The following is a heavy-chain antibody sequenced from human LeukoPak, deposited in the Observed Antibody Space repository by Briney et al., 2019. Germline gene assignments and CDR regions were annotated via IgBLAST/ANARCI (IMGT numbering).Heavy chain of an antibody. V-gene: IGHV3-11*04. J-gene: IGHJ4*02. CDR2: ISSSGSTI. D-gene: IGHD3-10*01. CDR3: ARVTILSGVTALDY. Sequence: PGGSLRLSCAASGFTFSDYYMSWIRQAPGKGLEWVSYISSSGSTIYYADSVKGRFTISRDNAKNSLYLQMNSLRVEDTAVYYCARVTILSGVTALDYWGQGTLVTVSS. CDR1: GFTFSDYY.